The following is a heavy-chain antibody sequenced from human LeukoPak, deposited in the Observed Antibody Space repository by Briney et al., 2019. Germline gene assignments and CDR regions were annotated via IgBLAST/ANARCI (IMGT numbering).Heavy chain of an antibody. CDR1: GGTFSSYA. J-gene: IGHJ6*01. V-gene: IGHV1-69*04. CDR2: IIPILGIA. D-gene: IGHD3-10*01. CDR3: ARLLLYGSGSYNHYYYYGMDX. Sequence: ASVKVSCKASGGTFSSYAISWVRQAPGQGLEWMGRIIPILGIANYAQKFQGRVTITADKSTSTAYMELSSLRSEDTAVYYCARLLLYGSGSYNHYYYYGMDXXXXGTTVTVSS.